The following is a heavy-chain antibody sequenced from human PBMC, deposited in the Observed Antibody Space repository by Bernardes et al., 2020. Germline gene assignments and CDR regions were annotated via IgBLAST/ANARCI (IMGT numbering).Heavy chain of an antibody. CDR3: AGDDGVMTGGDCCTFDY. Sequence: SETLSLTCTVSGGSVSSGSYYWSWIRQPPGKGLEWIGYIYYSGSTNYNPSLKSRVTISVDTSKNQFSLKLSSVTAADTAVYYCAGDDGVMTGGDCCTFDYWGQGTLVTVSS. CDR1: GGSVSSGSYY. CDR2: IYYSGST. D-gene: IGHD2-21*01. V-gene: IGHV4-61*01. J-gene: IGHJ4*02.